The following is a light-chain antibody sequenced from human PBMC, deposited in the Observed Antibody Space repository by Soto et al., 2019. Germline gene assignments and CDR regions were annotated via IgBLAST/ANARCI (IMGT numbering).Light chain of an antibody. CDR2: RSS. CDR1: SSNIGAGYD. CDR3: QSFESGLLVVI. J-gene: IGLJ2*01. Sequence: QSVLTQPPSVSGAPGQRVTIACTGSSSNIGAGYDVHWYRHFPGVAPKLLLFRSSHRPSGVPDRFSGFTSGTSASLAITGLGADDRAVYSSQSFESGLLVVIFGAGTKLTVL. V-gene: IGLV1-40*01.